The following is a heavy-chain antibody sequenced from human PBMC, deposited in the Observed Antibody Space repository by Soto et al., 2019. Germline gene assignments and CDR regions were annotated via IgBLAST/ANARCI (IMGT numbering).Heavy chain of an antibody. D-gene: IGHD6-6*01. Sequence: VQLVESGGGVVQPGRSLRLSCAASGFTFSSYGMHWVRQAPGKGLEWVAVISYDGSNKYYADSVKGRFTISRDNSKNTLYLQMNSLRAEDTAVYYCARDTGIAARRGHDYWGQGTLVTVSS. CDR1: GFTFSSYG. V-gene: IGHV3-30*03. J-gene: IGHJ4*02. CDR2: ISYDGSNK. CDR3: ARDTGIAARRGHDY.